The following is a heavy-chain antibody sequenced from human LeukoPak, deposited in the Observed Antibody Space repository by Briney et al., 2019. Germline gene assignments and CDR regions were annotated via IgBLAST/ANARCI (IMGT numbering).Heavy chain of an antibody. CDR1: GFTFSSYS. J-gene: IGHJ3*02. CDR2: ISSSSSYI. CDR3: ARHSSGWSNDAFDI. V-gene: IGHV3-21*01. Sequence: PGGSLRLSCAASGFTFSSYSMSWVRQAPGKGLEWVSSISSSSSYIYYADSVKGRFTISRDNAKNSLYLQMNSLRAEDTAVYYCARHSSGWSNDAFDIWGQGTMVTVSS. D-gene: IGHD6-19*01.